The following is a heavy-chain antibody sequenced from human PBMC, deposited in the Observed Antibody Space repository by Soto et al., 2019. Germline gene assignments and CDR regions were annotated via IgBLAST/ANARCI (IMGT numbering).Heavy chain of an antibody. V-gene: IGHV4-31*03. CDR3: ERDPLGTPFGYFKY. D-gene: IGHD3-16*01. Sequence: QAQLQESGPGLVKPSQTLSLTCTVSGGSISSGGYYWSWIRQHPGKGLEWIGNIYYSGSTYYNPSLKSRVTISVDTSKNQFSLKLSSVTAADTAVYYCERDPLGTPFGYFKYWGQGTLVNVSS. CDR1: GGSISSGGYY. J-gene: IGHJ4*02. CDR2: IYYSGST.